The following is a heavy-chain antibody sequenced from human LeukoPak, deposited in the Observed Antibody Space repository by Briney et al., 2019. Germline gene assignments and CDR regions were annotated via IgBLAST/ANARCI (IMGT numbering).Heavy chain of an antibody. CDR2: ISSSSSYI. D-gene: IGHD2-2*01. J-gene: IGHJ6*03. V-gene: IGHV3-21*01. CDR1: GFTFSSYS. CDR3: ASGYCSSTSCYLYYYYYMDV. Sequence: GGSLRLSCAASGFTFSSYSMDWVRQAPGKGLEWVSSISSSSSYIYYADSVKGRFTISRDNAKNSLYLQMNSLRAEDTAVYYCASGYCSSTSCYLYYYYYMDVWGKGTTVTVSS.